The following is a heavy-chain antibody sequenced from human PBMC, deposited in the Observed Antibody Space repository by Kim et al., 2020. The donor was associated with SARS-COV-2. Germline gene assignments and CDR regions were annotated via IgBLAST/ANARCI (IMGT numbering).Heavy chain of an antibody. Sequence: SQTLSLTCAISGDSVSSNIAAWNWIRQSPSRGLEWLGRTYYRSRWIYGYAVSVKSRITINPDTSKNQFSLQLNSVTPDDTAVYYCTSAICSTSSCHFDYWGQGNLVPVSS. J-gene: IGHJ4*02. V-gene: IGHV6-1*01. CDR1: GDSVSSNIAA. CDR2: TYYRSRWIY. D-gene: IGHD2-2*01. CDR3: TSAICSTSSCHFDY.